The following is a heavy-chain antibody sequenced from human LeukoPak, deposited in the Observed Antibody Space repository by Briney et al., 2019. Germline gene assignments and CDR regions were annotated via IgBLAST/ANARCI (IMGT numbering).Heavy chain of an antibody. CDR2: IYYSGST. V-gene: IGHV4-59*01. CDR1: GGSISSYY. CDR3: ARDRKGFDP. J-gene: IGHJ5*02. Sequence: SETLSLTCTVSGGSISSYYWSWIRQPPGKGLEWIGYIYYSGSTNYNPSLKSRVTISVDTSKNQFSLKLSSVTAADPAVYYCARDRKGFDPWGQGTLVTVSS.